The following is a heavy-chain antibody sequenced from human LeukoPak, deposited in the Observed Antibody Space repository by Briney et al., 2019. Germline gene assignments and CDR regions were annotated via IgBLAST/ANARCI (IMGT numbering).Heavy chain of an antibody. V-gene: IGHV1-69*13. D-gene: IGHD3-22*01. J-gene: IGHJ4*02. CDR2: IIPIFGTV. CDR1: GGTLSSYA. Sequence: SVKVSFKASGGTLSSYAISWVRQAPGQGLEWMGGIIPIFGTVNYAQKFQGRVTITADESTSTAYMELSSLRSEDTAVFYCAGSLKFITMIPHYWGQGTLVTVSS. CDR3: AGSLKFITMIPHY.